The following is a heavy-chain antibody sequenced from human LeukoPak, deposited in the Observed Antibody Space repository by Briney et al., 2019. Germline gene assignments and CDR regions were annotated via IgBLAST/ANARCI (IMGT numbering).Heavy chain of an antibody. D-gene: IGHD4-17*01. V-gene: IGHV3-21*01. Sequence: GGALGLYCAASGFTFSSYSMNLVRQAPGKGLEGVSSISSSSSYIYYADSVKGRFTISRDNAKNSLYLQMNSLRAEDTAVYYCARDLTTVTHWGQGTLVTVSS. CDR3: ARDLTTVTH. CDR2: ISSSSSYI. CDR1: GFTFSSYS. J-gene: IGHJ4*02.